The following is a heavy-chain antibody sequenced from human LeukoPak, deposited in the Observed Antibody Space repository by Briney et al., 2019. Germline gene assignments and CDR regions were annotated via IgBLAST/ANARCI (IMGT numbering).Heavy chain of an antibody. D-gene: IGHD2-15*01. Sequence: SETLSLTCAVYGGSFSGYYWSWIRQPPGEGLEWIGEINHSGSTNYNPSLKSRVTISVDTSKNQFSLKLSSVTAADTAVYYCARDKGFYGMDVWGQGTTVTVSS. CDR3: ARDKGFYGMDV. CDR2: INHSGST. J-gene: IGHJ6*02. V-gene: IGHV4-34*01. CDR1: GGSFSGYY.